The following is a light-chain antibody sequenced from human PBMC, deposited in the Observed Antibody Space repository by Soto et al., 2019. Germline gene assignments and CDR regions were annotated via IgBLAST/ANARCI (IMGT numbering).Light chain of an antibody. Sequence: QSVLTQPPSVSEAPRQRVTISCSGSSSNIGNNAVNWYQQLPGKAPKLLIYYDDLLPPGVSDRFSGSKSGTSASLAISGLQSEDEADYYCAAWDDSLNGVVFGGGTKVTVL. V-gene: IGLV1-36*01. CDR1: SSNIGNNA. CDR3: AAWDDSLNGVV. J-gene: IGLJ2*01. CDR2: YDD.